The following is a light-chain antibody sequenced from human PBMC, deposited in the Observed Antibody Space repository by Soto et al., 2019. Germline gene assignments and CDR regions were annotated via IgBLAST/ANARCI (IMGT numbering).Light chain of an antibody. CDR1: SSNIGTNY. CDR3: ATRDNSLSRWV. V-gene: IGLV1-47*02. Sequence: QSVLTQPPSASGIPGQRVTISCSGSSSNIGTNYVYWYKQLPGTAPKLLIYCNDQRPSGVPDRLSGSKSGTSASLAISGLRSEDEADYYCATRDNSLSRWVFGGGTKVTVL. CDR2: CND. J-gene: IGLJ3*02.